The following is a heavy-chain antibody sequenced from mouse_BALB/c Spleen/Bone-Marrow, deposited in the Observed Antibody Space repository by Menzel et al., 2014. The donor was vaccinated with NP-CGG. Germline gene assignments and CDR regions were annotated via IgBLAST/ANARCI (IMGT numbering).Heavy chain of an antibody. CDR1: GFDFSRYW. V-gene: IGHV4-2*02. CDR3: ARLGYYGYFDY. CDR2: INPGSSTI. D-gene: IGHD1-1*01. Sequence: EVQVVESGGGLVQPGGSLNLSCAASGFDFSRYWMSWARQAPGKGQEWIGEINPGSSTINYTPSLKDKFIISRDNAKNTLYLQMSKVRSEDTALYYCARLGYYGYFDYWGQGTTLTVSS. J-gene: IGHJ2*01.